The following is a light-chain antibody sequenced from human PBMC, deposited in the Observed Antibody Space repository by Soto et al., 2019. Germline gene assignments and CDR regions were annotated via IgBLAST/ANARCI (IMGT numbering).Light chain of an antibody. J-gene: IGKJ3*01. CDR1: QGISSW. CDR2: AAS. CDR3: QQANSLPLT. V-gene: IGKV1-12*01. Sequence: DIQMTPSPSSVSASVGDRVTITCRASQGISSWVAWYQQKPGKAPKLLIYAASSLQSGVPSRCSGGGSGTVFTLTCSRLQPEDFATYYCQQANSLPLTFGPGTKVDIK.